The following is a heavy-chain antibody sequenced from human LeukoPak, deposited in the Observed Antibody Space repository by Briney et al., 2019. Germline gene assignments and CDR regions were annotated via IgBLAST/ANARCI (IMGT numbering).Heavy chain of an antibody. CDR2: IIPILGIA. Sequence: SVKVSCKASGGTFSSYTISWVRQAPGQGLEWMGRIIPILGIANYAQKFQGRVTITADKSTSTAYIELSSLRSEDTAVYYCARDSGYSSSWCDYWGQGTLVTVSS. CDR3: ARDSGYSSSWCDY. CDR1: GGTFSSYT. V-gene: IGHV1-69*04. D-gene: IGHD6-13*01. J-gene: IGHJ4*02.